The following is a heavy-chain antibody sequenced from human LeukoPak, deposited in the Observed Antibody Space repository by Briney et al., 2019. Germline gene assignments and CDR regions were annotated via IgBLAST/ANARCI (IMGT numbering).Heavy chain of an antibody. Sequence: PSETLSLTCIVSGGSISSSSYYWGWIRQPPGKGLEWIGTIYYTGSTYYNPSLKSRVTISVDTSKNQFSLKLSSVTAADTALYYCARHLCSRIACNFDYWGQGTLVTVSS. J-gene: IGHJ4*02. CDR2: IYYTGST. V-gene: IGHV4-39*01. CDR3: ARHLCSRIACNFDY. CDR1: GGSISSSSYY. D-gene: IGHD2-2*01.